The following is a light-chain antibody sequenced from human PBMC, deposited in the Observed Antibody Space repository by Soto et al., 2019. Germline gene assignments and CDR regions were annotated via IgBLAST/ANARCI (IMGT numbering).Light chain of an antibody. CDR1: QDNSNF. V-gene: IGKV1-16*02. CDR3: QQYHSYPVT. CDR2: AAS. Sequence: DIQMTQSPSSLSASVGDTVTITCRASQDNSNFLAWFQQKPGKAPKPLISAASSLRSGVPSKFSGSGSGTEFTLTISSLQPEDFAPYYCQQYHSYPVTFGGGTQVEIK. J-gene: IGKJ4*01.